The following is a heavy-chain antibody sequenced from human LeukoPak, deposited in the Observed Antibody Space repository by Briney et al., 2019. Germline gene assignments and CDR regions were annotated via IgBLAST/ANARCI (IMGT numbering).Heavy chain of an antibody. Sequence: SETLSLTCTVSGGSISSYYWSWIRQPPGKGLEWIGYIYYSGSTNYNPSLKSRVTISVDTPKNQFSLKLSSVTAADTAVYYCARVGYSSSWGPQASFFDYWGQGTLVTVSS. CDR1: GGSISSYY. D-gene: IGHD6-13*01. CDR3: ARVGYSSSWGPQASFFDY. V-gene: IGHV4-59*01. CDR2: IYYSGST. J-gene: IGHJ4*02.